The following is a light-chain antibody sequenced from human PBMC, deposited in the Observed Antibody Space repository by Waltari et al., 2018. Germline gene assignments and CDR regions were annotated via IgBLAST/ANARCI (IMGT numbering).Light chain of an antibody. J-gene: IGLJ2*01. CDR1: NSNVGANS. Sequence: QSILTQPPSASGTPGRTVTISCSGSNSNVGANSVCWYQQLPGTAPKLLIFGNNQRPSGVPDRFSGSKSGTSASLAIRGLQSEDEADYYCATWDDRLTAVFGGGTKLTVL. V-gene: IGLV1-47*01. CDR3: ATWDDRLTAV. CDR2: GNN.